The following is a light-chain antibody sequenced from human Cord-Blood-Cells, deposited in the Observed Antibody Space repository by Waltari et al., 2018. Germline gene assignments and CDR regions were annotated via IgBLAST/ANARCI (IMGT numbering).Light chain of an antibody. CDR1: SRDVGSYNL. J-gene: IGLJ1*01. V-gene: IGLV2-23*01. CDR2: EGS. CDR3: CSYAGSYV. Sequence: QSALTQPVSVSGSPGQSITISCTGTSRDVGSYNLVSWYQQHPGKAPKLMIYEGSKRPSGVSNRFSGSKSGNTASLTISGLQAEDEADYYCCSYAGSYVFGTGTKVTVL.